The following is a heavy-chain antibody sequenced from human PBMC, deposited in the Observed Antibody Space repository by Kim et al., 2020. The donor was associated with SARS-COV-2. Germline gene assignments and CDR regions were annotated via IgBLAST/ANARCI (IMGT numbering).Heavy chain of an antibody. CDR3: ARSIRGNSGYFDY. Sequence: SVKVSCKASGGTFSSYAISWVRQAPGQGLEWMGGIIPIFGTANYAQKFQGRVTITADESTSTAYMELSSLRSEDTAVYYCARSIRGNSGYFDYWGQGTLVTVSS. J-gene: IGHJ4*02. V-gene: IGHV1-69*13. CDR1: GGTFSSYA. D-gene: IGHD4-4*01. CDR2: IIPIFGTA.